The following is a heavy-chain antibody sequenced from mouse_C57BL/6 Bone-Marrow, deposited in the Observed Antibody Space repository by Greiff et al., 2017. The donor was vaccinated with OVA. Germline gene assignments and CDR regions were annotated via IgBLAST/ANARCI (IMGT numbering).Heavy chain of an antibody. CDR1: GYTFTSYW. CDR3: ARRGGYDYDLFAY. V-gene: IGHV1-52*01. Sequence: QVQLQQPGAELVRPGSSVKLSCKASGYTFTSYWLHWVKQRPIQGLEWIGNIDPSDSETHYNQKFKDKATLTVDKSSSTAYMQLGSLTSEDSAVYYCARRGGYDYDLFAYWGQGTLVTVS. D-gene: IGHD2-4*01. CDR2: IDPSDSET. J-gene: IGHJ3*01.